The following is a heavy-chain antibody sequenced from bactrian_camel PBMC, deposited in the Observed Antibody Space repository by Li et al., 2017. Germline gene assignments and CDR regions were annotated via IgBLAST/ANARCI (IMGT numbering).Heavy chain of an antibody. CDR2: IYLRNAET. CDR1: GDTGRNNC. D-gene: IGHD2*01. Sequence: HVQLVESGGGSTQAGGSLRLSCAASGDTGRNNCMGWFRQASRNERDMVAAIYLRNAETHYADSVKGRFTISRDNAKNTVYLLMNSLKPEDAATYYCAVRPGFKCYYPNPTQVTSWGQGTQ. V-gene: IGHV3S53*01. J-gene: IGHJ6*01. CDR3: AVRPGFKCYYPNPTQVTS.